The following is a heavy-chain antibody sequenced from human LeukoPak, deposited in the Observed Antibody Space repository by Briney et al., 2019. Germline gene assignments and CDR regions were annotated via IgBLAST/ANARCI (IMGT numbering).Heavy chain of an antibody. D-gene: IGHD2-2*02. V-gene: IGHV1-69*05. J-gene: IGHJ6*03. CDR3: ARGSDCSSTSCYTAYYYMDV. Sequence: SVKVSCKASGGTFSSYAISWVRQAPGQGLEWMGGIIPIFGTANYAQKFQGRVTITRNTSISTAYMELSSLRSEDTAVYYCARGSDCSSTSCYTAYYYMDVWGKGTTVTVSS. CDR2: IIPIFGTA. CDR1: GGTFSSYA.